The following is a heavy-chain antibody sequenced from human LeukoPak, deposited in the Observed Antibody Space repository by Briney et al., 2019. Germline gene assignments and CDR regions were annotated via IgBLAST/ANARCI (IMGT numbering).Heavy chain of an antibody. CDR1: GFTFSSYA. Sequence: GGSLRLSCAASGFTFSSYAMSWVRQAPGKGLEWVSAISGSGGSTYYADSVKGRFTISRDNSKNTLYLQMNSLGAEDTAVYYCAKRVSVAAAGPGYADYWGRGTLVTVSS. D-gene: IGHD6-13*01. CDR3: AKRVSVAAAGPGYADY. CDR2: ISGSGGST. J-gene: IGHJ4*02. V-gene: IGHV3-23*01.